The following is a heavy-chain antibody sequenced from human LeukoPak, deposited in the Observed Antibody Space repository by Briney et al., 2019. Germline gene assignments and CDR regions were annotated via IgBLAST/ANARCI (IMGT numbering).Heavy chain of an antibody. J-gene: IGHJ4*02. Sequence: GRSLRLSCAASGFIFSHYGMHWVRQAPGKGLEGVAVIWHDGSSKYYADSVKGRFTISRDNSENTVYLQMNSLRAEGTAVYYCAKDAQRGFDYSNSLEYWGQGDLVTVSS. CDR2: IWHDGSSK. CDR3: AKDAQRGFDYSNSLEY. CDR1: GFIFSHYG. D-gene: IGHD4-11*01. V-gene: IGHV3-33*06.